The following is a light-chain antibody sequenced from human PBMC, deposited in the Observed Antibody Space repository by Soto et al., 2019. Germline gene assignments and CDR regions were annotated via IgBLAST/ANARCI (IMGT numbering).Light chain of an antibody. J-gene: IGKJ1*01. CDR3: VQFSHFPRT. V-gene: IGKV2-24*01. Sequence: DIVLTQTPLSSPVTLGQPASISCRSSQSLVYSDGNTYLSWLQQRPGQPPRLLIYQISNRFSGVPDRFSGGGAGTDFTLKISRVEAEDVGVYSCVQFSHFPRTFGQGTEVEIK. CDR1: QSLVYSDGNTY. CDR2: QIS.